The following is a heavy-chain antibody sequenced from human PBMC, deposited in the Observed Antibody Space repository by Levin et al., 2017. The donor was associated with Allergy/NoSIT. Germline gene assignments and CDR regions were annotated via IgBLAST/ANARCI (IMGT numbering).Heavy chain of an antibody. Sequence: GGSLRLSCAASGFTFSSYGMHWVRQAPGKGLEWVAVIFFDGSDEYYADSVKGRFTISRDNTNNTLYLQMNSLRVEATAAYYCARGIRKARISIFGVVTSYFDHWGQGSLVTVSS. CDR3: ARGIRKARISIFGVVTSYFDH. D-gene: IGHD3-3*02. J-gene: IGHJ4*02. CDR1: GFTFSSYG. V-gene: IGHV3-33*01. CDR2: IFFDGSDE.